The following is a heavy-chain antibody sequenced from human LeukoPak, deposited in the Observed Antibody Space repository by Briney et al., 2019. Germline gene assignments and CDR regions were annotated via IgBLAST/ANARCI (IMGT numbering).Heavy chain of an antibody. D-gene: IGHD5-12*01. CDR1: GCTFSSYS. J-gene: IGHJ5*02. Sequence: PGGTLTLTCTASGCTFSSYSMNWVRQAPGKGLEWVSSISTSSSYIYYADSVKGRFTIPRDNAKNSLYLQMNSLRAEDTAVYYCARDDSGYDRGPNWFDPWGQGTLVTVSS. CDR2: ISTSSSYI. V-gene: IGHV3-21*01. CDR3: ARDDSGYDRGPNWFDP.